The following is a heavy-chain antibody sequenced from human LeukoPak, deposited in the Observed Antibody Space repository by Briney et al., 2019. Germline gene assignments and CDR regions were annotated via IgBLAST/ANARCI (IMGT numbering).Heavy chain of an antibody. J-gene: IGHJ4*02. CDR1: GYSFTSYW. CDR2: IYPGDSDT. CDR3: ARIPTGYCGGDCYWSY. Sequence: GESLKISCKGSGYSFTSYWIGWVRQMPGKGLEWMGIIYPGDSDTRYSPSFQGQVTISADKSISTAYLQWSSLKAPDTAMYYCARIPTGYCGGDCYWSYWGQGTLVTVSS. V-gene: IGHV5-51*01. D-gene: IGHD2-21*02.